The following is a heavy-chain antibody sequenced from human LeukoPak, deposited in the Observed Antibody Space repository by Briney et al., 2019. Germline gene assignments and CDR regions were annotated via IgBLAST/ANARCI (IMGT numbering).Heavy chain of an antibody. CDR3: ARDTRTAQGFDY. CDR2: IFQSGHT. Sequence: SETPSLTRTVSDYSISSGYYWGWIRQPPGKGLEWTGSIFQSGHTYYSPSLKSRVTISVDTSNNRFSLSLSAVTAADTAIYYCARDTRTAQGFDYWGQGILVTVSS. CDR1: DYSISSGYY. V-gene: IGHV4-38-2*02. D-gene: IGHD2-15*01. J-gene: IGHJ4*02.